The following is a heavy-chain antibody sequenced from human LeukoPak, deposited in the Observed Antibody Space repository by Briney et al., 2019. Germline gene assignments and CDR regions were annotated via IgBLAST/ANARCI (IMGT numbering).Heavy chain of an antibody. D-gene: IGHD1-1*01. CDR3: ARDRGGNWVDALEI. CDR2: IYSGGST. J-gene: IGHJ3*02. V-gene: IGHV3-53*04. CDR1: GFTVSSNY. Sequence: PGGSLRLSCAASGFTVSSNYMSWVRQAPGKGPEWVSVIYSGGSTYYADSVKGRFTISRHNSKNTLYLQMNSLRAEDTAVYYCARDRGGNWVDALEIWGQGTMVTVSS.